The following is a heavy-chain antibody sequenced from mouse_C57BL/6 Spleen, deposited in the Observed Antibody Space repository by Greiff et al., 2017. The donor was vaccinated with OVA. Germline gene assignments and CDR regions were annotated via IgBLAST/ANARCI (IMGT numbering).Heavy chain of an antibody. CDR3: ARDAATGIWYFDV. CDR1: GFTFSDFY. D-gene: IGHD4-1*02. Sequence: EVQRVESGGGLVQSGRSLRLSCATSGFTFSDFYMEWVRQAPGKGLEWIAASRNKANDYTTEYSASVKGRFIVSRDTSQSILYLQMNALRAEDTAIYYRARDAATGIWYFDVWGTGTTVTVSS. J-gene: IGHJ1*03. CDR2: SRNKANDYTT. V-gene: IGHV7-1*01.